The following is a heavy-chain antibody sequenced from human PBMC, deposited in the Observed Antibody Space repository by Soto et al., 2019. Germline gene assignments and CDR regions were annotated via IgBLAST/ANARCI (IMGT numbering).Heavy chain of an antibody. D-gene: IGHD5-18*01. CDR3: AKGDTAMVTNH. CDR1: GFSFNYYA. CDR2: VSGSGAST. Sequence: PVGSLRLSCVASGFSFNYYAMTWVRQAPGKGPEWVSSVSGSGASTFYTDSVKGQFTISRDDSKNTLYLQMNSLRAEDTAVYYCAKGDTAMVTNHWGQGTLVTVSS. V-gene: IGHV3-23*01. J-gene: IGHJ5*02.